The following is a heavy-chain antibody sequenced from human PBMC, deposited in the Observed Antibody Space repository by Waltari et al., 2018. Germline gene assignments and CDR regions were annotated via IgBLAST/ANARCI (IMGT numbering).Heavy chain of an antibody. CDR3: ARGGGGDWEWFDP. Sequence: QVQLQEWGPSLQKPSETLSLICTVSGGSIRGFYWSWVRQPPGKGLDWIGYIYYTGSTNFNPSLKSRVTMSVDTSKNQFSLKLSSVTAADTAFYYCARGGGGDWEWFDPWGQGTLVTVSS. D-gene: IGHD2-21*02. J-gene: IGHJ5*02. CDR2: IYYTGST. V-gene: IGHV4-59*01. CDR1: GGSIRGFY.